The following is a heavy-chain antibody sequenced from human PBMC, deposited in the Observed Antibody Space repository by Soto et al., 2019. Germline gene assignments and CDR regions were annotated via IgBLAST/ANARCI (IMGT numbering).Heavy chain of an antibody. Sequence: SETLSLTCTVSGGSISSSSYYWGWIRQPPGKGLEWIGSIYYSGSTYYNPSLKSRVTISVDTSKNQFSLKLSSVTAADTAVYYCARQVNDIVVVVAATNQRYFDYWGQGTLVTVSS. CDR2: IYYSGST. CDR1: GGSISSSSYY. J-gene: IGHJ4*02. D-gene: IGHD2-15*01. CDR3: ARQVNDIVVVVAATNQRYFDY. V-gene: IGHV4-39*01.